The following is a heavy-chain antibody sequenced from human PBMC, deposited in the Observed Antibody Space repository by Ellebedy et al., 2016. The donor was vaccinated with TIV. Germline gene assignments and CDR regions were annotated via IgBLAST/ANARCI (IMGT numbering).Heavy chain of an antibody. Sequence: GESLKISCATSGFSFSDYWLAWVRQAPGKGLEWVANIREDGGDKYYLDSVKGRFTISRDDAETTTSLQMNSLRAEDTAVYYCARRIAARPDYYYAMDVWGQGTTVTVAS. CDR2: IREDGGDK. D-gene: IGHD6-6*01. J-gene: IGHJ6*02. CDR3: ARRIAARPDYYYAMDV. CDR1: GFSFSDYW. V-gene: IGHV3-7*01.